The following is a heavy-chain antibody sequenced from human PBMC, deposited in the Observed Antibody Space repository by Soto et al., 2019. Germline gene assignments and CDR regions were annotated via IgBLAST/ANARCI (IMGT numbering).Heavy chain of an antibody. CDR2: ISNSDDVG. D-gene: IGHD1-26*01. V-gene: IGHV3-23*01. J-gene: IGHJ4*02. CDR1: GFSFNNHV. Sequence: EVQLLASGGGLIHRGGSLRLSCSASGFSFNNHVMNWVRQAPGKGLEWVSSISNSDDVGFYADSVRGRFSVSRDISANTLYLEMNYLRVEDTAIYYCAKTVGATKLEDYWGQGTLVTVSS. CDR3: AKTVGATKLEDY.